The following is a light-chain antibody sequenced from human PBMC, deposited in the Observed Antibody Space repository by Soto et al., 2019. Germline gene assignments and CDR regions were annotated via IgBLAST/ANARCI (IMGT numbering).Light chain of an antibody. J-gene: IGKJ5*01. Sequence: DIQMTQSPSSLSASVGDRVTITCRASESINRHLNWYQQQPGRAPKLLIYAASSLQNGVPSRFRGGGSGIDFTLIITNLQPEDFATYYCQQSYTALSITFGQGTRLEIK. CDR3: QQSYTALSIT. CDR1: ESINRH. CDR2: AAS. V-gene: IGKV1-39*01.